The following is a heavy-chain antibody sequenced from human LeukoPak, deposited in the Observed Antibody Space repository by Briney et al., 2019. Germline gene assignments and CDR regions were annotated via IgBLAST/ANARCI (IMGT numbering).Heavy chain of an antibody. Sequence: GGSLRLSCAASGFTFSSYAMSWVRQAPGKGLEWVSAISGSGGSTYYADSVKGRFTISRGNSKNTLYLQMNSLRAEDTAVYYCARGPLWELPVDYWGQGTLVTVSS. CDR2: ISGSGGST. CDR3: ARGPLWELPVDY. J-gene: IGHJ4*02. D-gene: IGHD1-26*01. V-gene: IGHV3-23*01. CDR1: GFTFSSYA.